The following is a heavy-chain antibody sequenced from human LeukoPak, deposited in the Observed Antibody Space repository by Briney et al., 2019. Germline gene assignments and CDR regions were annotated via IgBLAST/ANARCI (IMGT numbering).Heavy chain of an antibody. CDR2: IIGSGGST. CDR1: GFTFSSHA. Sequence: GGSLRLSCAASGFTFSSHAMSWVRQAPGKGLEWLPAIIGSGGSTYYADSVNGRFAISRDNYKNTLYLQMNSLRAEDTAVYYCAPRAVAGTFWGQGTMVTVSS. D-gene: IGHD6-19*01. V-gene: IGHV3-23*01. CDR3: APRAVAGTF. J-gene: IGHJ4*02.